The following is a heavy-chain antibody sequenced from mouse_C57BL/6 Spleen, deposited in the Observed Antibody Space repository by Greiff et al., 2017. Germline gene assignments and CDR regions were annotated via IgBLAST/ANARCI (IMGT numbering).Heavy chain of an antibody. CDR1: GYTFSAYT. Sequence: VQLQQSGAELVKPGASVQLSCQASGYTFSAYTIHWVKQRSGQGLEWNGWFYPGGGRIKYNEKFKDKATLTADKSSSTVYMELSRLTSADAAVYFCARHEDDGSYWYFDVWGTGTTVTVSS. CDR2: FYPGGGRI. J-gene: IGHJ1*03. CDR3: ARHEDDGSYWYFDV. D-gene: IGHD2-3*01. V-gene: IGHV1-62-2*01.